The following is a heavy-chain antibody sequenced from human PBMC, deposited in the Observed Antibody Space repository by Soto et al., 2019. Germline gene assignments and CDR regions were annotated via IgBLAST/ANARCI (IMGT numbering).Heavy chain of an antibody. Sequence: GESLKISCKGSGYSFAGYWITWVRQKPGKGLEWMGRIDPSDSQTYYSPSFRGHVTISATKSITTVFLQWSSLGASDTAMYYCARQIYDSDTGPNFQYYFDSWGQGTPVTVSS. V-gene: IGHV5-10-1*01. CDR1: GYSFAGYW. CDR3: ARQIYDSDTGPNFQYYFDS. J-gene: IGHJ4*02. D-gene: IGHD3-22*01. CDR2: IDPSDSQT.